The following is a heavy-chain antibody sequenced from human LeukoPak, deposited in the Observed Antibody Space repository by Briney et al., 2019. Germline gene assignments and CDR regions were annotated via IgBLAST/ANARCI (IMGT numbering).Heavy chain of an antibody. D-gene: IGHD4-17*01. Sequence: GASVTVSCKASGYTFTSYGISWVRRAPGQGLEWMGLISSYNGYTNYARKLQGRVTMTTDTSTSKAYMELRSLTSDDTAVYYCAREALNYGDMYYFAYWGQGTLATVSS. J-gene: IGHJ4*02. V-gene: IGHV1-18*01. CDR2: ISSYNGYT. CDR3: AREALNYGDMYYFAY. CDR1: GYTFTSYG.